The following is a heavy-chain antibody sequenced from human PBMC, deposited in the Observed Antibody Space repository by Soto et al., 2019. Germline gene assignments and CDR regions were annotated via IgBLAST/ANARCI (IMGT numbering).Heavy chain of an antibody. Sequence: VQLVESGGGLVRPGGSLRLSCAASGFSFSRAWMNWVRQAPGQGLEWVGRLQSQTAGGAADYAAPLKGRIIISRDDSINTLYLQITIVKPEDRRVSCCTREGLVASMRGLFVCGMVVWGQATTVTVSS. J-gene: IGHJ6*01. CDR3: TREGLVASMRGLFVCGMVV. CDR2: LQSQTAGGAA. CDR1: GFSFSRAW. V-gene: IGHV3-15*07. D-gene: IGHD3-10*02.